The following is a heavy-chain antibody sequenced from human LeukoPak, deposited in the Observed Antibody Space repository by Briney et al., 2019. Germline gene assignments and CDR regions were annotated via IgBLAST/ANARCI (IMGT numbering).Heavy chain of an antibody. V-gene: IGHV3-15*01. CDR1: GFPFSNAW. CDR3: TKYYDFWSGKYPKNGLDY. D-gene: IGHD3-3*01. J-gene: IGHJ4*02. Sequence: GGSLRLSCAATGFPFSNAWMSWVRQAPGKGLEWVGRIKNKADGGTRDYAAHVKGRFTISRDDSKNTLYLQMNSLKTEDTAVYYCTKYYDFWSGKYPKNGLDYWGQGTLVTVSS. CDR2: IKNKADGGTR.